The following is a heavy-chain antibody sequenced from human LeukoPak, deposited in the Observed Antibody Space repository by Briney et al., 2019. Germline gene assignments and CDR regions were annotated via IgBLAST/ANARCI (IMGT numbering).Heavy chain of an antibody. J-gene: IGHJ4*02. CDR2: IIPIFGTA. D-gene: IGHD1-26*01. CDR1: GGTFSSYD. V-gene: IGHV1-69*13. Sequence: GASVKVSCKASGGTFSSYDISWVRQAPGQGLEWMGGIIPIFGTANYAQKFQGRVTITADESTSTAYMELSSLRSEDTAVYYCARGYSGSSWTEDYWGQGTLVTVSS. CDR3: ARGYSGSSWTEDY.